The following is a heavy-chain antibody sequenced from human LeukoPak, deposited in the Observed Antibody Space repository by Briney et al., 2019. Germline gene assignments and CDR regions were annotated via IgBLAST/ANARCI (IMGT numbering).Heavy chain of an antibody. CDR3: ARDRSGSYSAFDI. J-gene: IGHJ3*02. V-gene: IGHV4-4*07. CDR1: GGSISSYY. Sequence: SETLSLTCTVSGGSISSYYWSWIRQPAGKGLDGIGRIYTSGSTNYNPSLKSRVTMSVDTSKNQFSLKLSSVTAADTAVYYCARDRSGSYSAFDIWGQGTMVTVSS. CDR2: IYTSGST. D-gene: IGHD1-26*01.